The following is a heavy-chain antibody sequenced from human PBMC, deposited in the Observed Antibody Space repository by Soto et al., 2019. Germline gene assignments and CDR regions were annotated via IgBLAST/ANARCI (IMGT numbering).Heavy chain of an antibody. D-gene: IGHD3-3*01. J-gene: IGHJ6*03. CDR3: ARGLRVTIFGVVRNYYYYMDV. Sequence: SETLSLTCTVSGGSISSGVYYWSWIRQHPGKGLEWIGYIYYSGSTYYNPSLKSRVTISVDTSKNQFSLKLSSVTAADTAVYYCARGLRVTIFGVVRNYYYYMDVWGKGTTVTVSS. CDR1: GGSISSGVYY. V-gene: IGHV4-31*03. CDR2: IYYSGST.